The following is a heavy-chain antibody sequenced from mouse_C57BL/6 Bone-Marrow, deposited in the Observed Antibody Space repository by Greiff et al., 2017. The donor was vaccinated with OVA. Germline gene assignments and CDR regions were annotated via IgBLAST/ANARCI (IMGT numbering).Heavy chain of an antibody. CDR3: TSYGNLDD. J-gene: IGHJ2*01. CDR2: IDPENGDT. CDR1: GFNIKDDY. V-gene: IGHV14-4*01. Sequence: VQLKQSGAELVRPGASVKLSCTASGFNIKDDYMHWVKQRPEQGLEWIGWIDPENGDTEYASKFQGKATITADTSSNTAYLQLSSLTSDDTAVYCCTSYGNLDDWGQGTTLTVSS. D-gene: IGHD2-1*01.